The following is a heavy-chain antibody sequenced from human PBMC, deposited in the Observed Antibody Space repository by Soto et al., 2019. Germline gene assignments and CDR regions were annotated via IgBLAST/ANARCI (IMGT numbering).Heavy chain of an antibody. Sequence: SETLCLTWTVYGGSIGLCDWSWIRQSPGKGLEWIGYIYSTGSTNYNPSLKSRATISVDTSKKQFSLKLTSATAADTAVYYCARHVLRYFDWLLGPFDIWGPGTMVTVS. V-gene: IGHV4-59*08. CDR2: IYSTGST. CDR1: GGSIGLCD. CDR3: ARHVLRYFDWLLGPFDI. D-gene: IGHD3-9*01. J-gene: IGHJ3*02.